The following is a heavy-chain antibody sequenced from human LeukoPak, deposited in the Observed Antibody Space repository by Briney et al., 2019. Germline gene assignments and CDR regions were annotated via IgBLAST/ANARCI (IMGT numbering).Heavy chain of an antibody. V-gene: IGHV4-59*08. Sequence: PSETLSLTCTVSGGSISSYYWSWIRQPPGKGLEWIGYIYYSGSTNYNPSLKSRVTISVDTSKKQFSLKLSSVTAADTAVYYCARRVGAVAGTGSFDYWGQGTLVTVSS. CDR3: ARRVGAVAGTGSFDY. CDR1: GGSISSYY. D-gene: IGHD6-19*01. CDR2: IYYSGST. J-gene: IGHJ4*02.